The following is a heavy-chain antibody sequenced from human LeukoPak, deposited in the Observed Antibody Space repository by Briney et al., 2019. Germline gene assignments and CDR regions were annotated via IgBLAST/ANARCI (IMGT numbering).Heavy chain of an antibody. CDR3: ARGYASAWCDY. J-gene: IGHJ4*02. CDR2: ISSRGDTI. V-gene: IGHV3-48*03. CDR1: GFTFSSYE. Sequence: PGGSLRPSCAGSGFTFSSYEMNWVRQAPGKGLEWVSYISSRGDTIYYADSVRGRFTLYRDNAKNSLYLQMNSLRAEDTAVYYCARGYASAWCDYWGQGALVTVSS. D-gene: IGHD6-19*01.